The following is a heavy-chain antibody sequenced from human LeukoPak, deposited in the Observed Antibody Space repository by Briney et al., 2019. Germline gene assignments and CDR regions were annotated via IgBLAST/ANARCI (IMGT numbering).Heavy chain of an antibody. D-gene: IGHD6-6*01. Sequence: PGRSLRLSCAASGFTFDDYAMHWVRQAPGKGLEWVSGISWNSGSIGYADSVKGRFTISRDNAKNSLYLQMNSLRAEDTAVYYCAREEYSSSPRPYYFDYWGQGTLVTVSS. V-gene: IGHV3-9*01. CDR3: AREEYSSSPRPYYFDY. CDR1: GFTFDDYA. J-gene: IGHJ4*02. CDR2: ISWNSGSI.